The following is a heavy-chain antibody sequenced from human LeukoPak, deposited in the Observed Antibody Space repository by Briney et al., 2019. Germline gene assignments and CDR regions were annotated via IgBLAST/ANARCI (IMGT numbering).Heavy chain of an antibody. V-gene: IGHV1-69*13. J-gene: IGHJ6*03. CDR3: ARDRPAYYDFWSGHMDV. CDR2: IIPIFGTA. Sequence: GASVKVSCKASGGTFSSYAISWVRQAPGQGLEWMGGIIPIFGTANYAQKFQGRVTITADESTSTAYMELSSLRSEDTAVYYCARDRPAYYDFWSGHMDVWGNGTTVTVSS. D-gene: IGHD3-3*01. CDR1: GGTFSSYA.